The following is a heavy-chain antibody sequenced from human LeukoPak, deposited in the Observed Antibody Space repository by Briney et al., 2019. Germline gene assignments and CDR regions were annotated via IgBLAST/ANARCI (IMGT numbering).Heavy chain of an antibody. CDR1: GYIFTNYY. J-gene: IGHJ4*02. Sequence: ASVKVSCKASGYIFTNYYMHWVRQAPGQGLEWMGWINPNSGGTTYTQKFQGRVTVTRDTSISTAYMELSRLRSDDTALYYCARGNLPYYYGSGSSYPFDYWGQGTLVTVSS. CDR3: ARGNLPYYYGSGSSYPFDY. D-gene: IGHD3-10*01. CDR2: INPNSGGT. V-gene: IGHV1-2*02.